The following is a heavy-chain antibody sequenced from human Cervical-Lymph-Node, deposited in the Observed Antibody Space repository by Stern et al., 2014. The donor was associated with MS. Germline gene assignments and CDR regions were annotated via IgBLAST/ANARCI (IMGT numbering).Heavy chain of an antibody. CDR1: GYTFINYY. J-gene: IGHJ6*01. D-gene: IGHD2-15*01. CDR2: INIHGGST. V-gene: IGHV1-46*01. CDR3: AREYVEASGVGYLYYGLDV. Sequence: VQLVESGGEVKKPGASVKVSCQASGYTFINYYMHWVRQVPGHGLEWMGIINIHGGSTDYTQKFQGRLTMTRDTSTTSVSMEMRGLRTEDTAVYYCAREYVEASGVGYLYYGLDVWGQGTTVIVSS.